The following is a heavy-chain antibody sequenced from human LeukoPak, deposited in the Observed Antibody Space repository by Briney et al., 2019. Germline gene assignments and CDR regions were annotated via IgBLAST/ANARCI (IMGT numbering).Heavy chain of an antibody. J-gene: IGHJ3*02. Sequence: SETLSLTCAVYGGSFSGYYWSWIRQPPGKGLEWIGEINHSGSTNYSPSLKSRVTISVDTSKNQFSLKLSSVTAADTAVYYCARGLRSDPDAFDIWGQGTMATVSS. V-gene: IGHV4-34*01. CDR1: GGSFSGYY. CDR3: ARGLRSDPDAFDI. CDR2: INHSGST.